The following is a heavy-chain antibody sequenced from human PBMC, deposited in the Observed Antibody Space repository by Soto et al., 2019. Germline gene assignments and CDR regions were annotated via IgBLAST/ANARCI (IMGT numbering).Heavy chain of an antibody. CDR3: ARARGMLYLRVGPFDY. J-gene: IGHJ4*02. Sequence: QVQLQQWGAGLLKPSETLSLTCAVYGGSFSGYYWSWIRQPPGKGLEWIGEINHSGSTNYNPSLKSRVTISVDTSKNQFSLKLSSVTAADTAVYYCARARGMLYLRVGPFDYGGQGTLVTVSS. CDR2: INHSGST. V-gene: IGHV4-34*01. CDR1: GGSFSGYY. D-gene: IGHD2-8*01.